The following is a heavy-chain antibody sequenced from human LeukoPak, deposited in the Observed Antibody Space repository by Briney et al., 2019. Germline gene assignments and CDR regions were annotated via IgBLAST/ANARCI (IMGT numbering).Heavy chain of an antibody. CDR2: IRYDGKIT. J-gene: IGHJ5*02. D-gene: IGHD6-13*01. Sequence: PGGSLRISCSASGFTFSAYGVHWVRQAPGKGLEWVAFIRYDGKITKYADSVKGHFTISRDNSKNTLYLQMNSPTTEDTSLYYCARNRAAAGDWLDPWGQGTLVIVSS. V-gene: IGHV3-30*02. CDR1: GFTFSAYG. CDR3: ARNRAAAGDWLDP.